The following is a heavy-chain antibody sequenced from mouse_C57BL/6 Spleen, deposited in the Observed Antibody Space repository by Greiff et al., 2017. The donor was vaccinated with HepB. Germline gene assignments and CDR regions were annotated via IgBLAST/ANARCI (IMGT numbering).Heavy chain of an antibody. CDR3: TTWNYDGYEFDY. V-gene: IGHV14-1*01. D-gene: IGHD2-3*01. J-gene: IGHJ2*01. CDR1: GFNIKDYY. CDR2: IDPEDGDT. Sequence: VQLQQSGAELVRPGASVKLSCTASGFNIKDYYMHWVKQRPEQGLVWIGRIDPEDGDTEYAPKFQGKATMTADTSSNTAYLQLSSLTSEDTAVYYCTTWNYDGYEFDYWGQGTTLTVSS.